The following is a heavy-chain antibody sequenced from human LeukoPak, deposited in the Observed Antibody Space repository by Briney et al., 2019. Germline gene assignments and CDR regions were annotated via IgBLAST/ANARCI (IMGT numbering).Heavy chain of an antibody. CDR1: GFTFSSYG. CDR2: ISSSSSYI. J-gene: IGHJ4*02. Sequence: GGSLRLSCAASGFTFSSYGMHWVRQAPGKGLEWVSSISSSSSYIYYADSVKGRFTISRDNSKNTLYLQMNSLRAEDTAVYYCAKDFYGSGSYFPYWGQGTLVTVSS. D-gene: IGHD3-10*01. V-gene: IGHV3-21*01. CDR3: AKDFYGSGSYFPY.